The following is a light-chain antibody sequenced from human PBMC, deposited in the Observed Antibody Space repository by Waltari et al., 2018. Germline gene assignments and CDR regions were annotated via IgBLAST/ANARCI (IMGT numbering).Light chain of an antibody. CDR2: DAS. V-gene: IGKV3-11*01. CDR3: QQRNNWPLT. J-gene: IGKJ4*01. Sequence: EVVLTQSPGALSVSPGESATLSCRARRNVGSSLAWYQQKPGQAPRLLIYDASKRATDIPARFSGSGSGTDFILTISSLEPEDFAIYYCQQRNNWPLTFGGGTKVEIK. CDR1: RNVGSS.